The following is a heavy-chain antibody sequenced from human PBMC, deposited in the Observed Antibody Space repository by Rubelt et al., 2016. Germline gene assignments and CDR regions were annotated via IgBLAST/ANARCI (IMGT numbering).Heavy chain of an antibody. D-gene: IGHD3-22*01. CDR2: IFSNDEK. Sequence: GVSWIRQPPGKALEWLAHIFSNDEKSYTTSLKSRLTISKDTSKSQVVLTMTKMDPVDTATYYCARMRDYDDSSGYYPYYYGMDVWGQGTTVTVSS. CDR1: G. V-gene: IGHV2-26*01. J-gene: IGHJ6*02. CDR3: ARMRDYDDSSGYYPYYYGMDV.